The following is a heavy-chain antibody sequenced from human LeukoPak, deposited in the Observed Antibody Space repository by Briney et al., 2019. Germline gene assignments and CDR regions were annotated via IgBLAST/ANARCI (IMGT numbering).Heavy chain of an antibody. D-gene: IGHD1-26*01. Sequence: PSETLSLTCSVSGDSISSSDYYWGWIRQPPGKGLEWIGTMSYSGSTYYTPSLRSRVTTSVDTSKNQFSLKLSSVTAADTAVYFCARHERATTQGSFDYWGQGTLVTVSS. J-gene: IGHJ4*02. CDR2: MSYSGST. CDR1: GDSISSSDYY. CDR3: ARHERATTQGSFDY. V-gene: IGHV4-39*01.